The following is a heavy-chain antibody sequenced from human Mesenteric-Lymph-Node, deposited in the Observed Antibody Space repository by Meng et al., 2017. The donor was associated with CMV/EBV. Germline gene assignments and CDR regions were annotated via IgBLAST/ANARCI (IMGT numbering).Heavy chain of an antibody. V-gene: IGHV4-38-2*02. D-gene: IGHD3-22*01. CDR3: AATYYYDTSQWGEDF. J-gene: IGHJ4*02. CDR1: GFSITSGYY. CDR2: IYRSGTT. Sequence: GSLRLSCTVSGFSITSGYYWSWIRQPPGKGLEWLGSIYRSGTTFYNPSLKSRVTISVDTSRNQFSLELASVTAADTAVYYCAATYYYDTSQWGEDFWGQGTLVTVSS.